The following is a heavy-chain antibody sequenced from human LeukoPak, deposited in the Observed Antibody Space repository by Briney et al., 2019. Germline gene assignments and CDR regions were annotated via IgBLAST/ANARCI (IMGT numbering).Heavy chain of an antibody. Sequence: PSETLSLTCTVSGGSIRSCYWSWIRQPPGKGLEWIGYIYNSGSTNYNPSLKSRVTISVDTSKNQFSLKLSSVTAADTAVYYCARASSGYSLVDIWGQGTMVTVSS. D-gene: IGHD3-22*01. CDR3: ARASSGYSLVDI. CDR1: GGSIRSCY. V-gene: IGHV4-59*01. J-gene: IGHJ3*02. CDR2: IYNSGST.